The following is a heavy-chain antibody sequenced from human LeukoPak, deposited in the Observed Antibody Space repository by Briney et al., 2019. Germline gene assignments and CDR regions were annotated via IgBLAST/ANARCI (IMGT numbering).Heavy chain of an antibody. V-gene: IGHV4-39*01. J-gene: IGHJ4*02. CDR1: GGSISSSSYC. D-gene: IGHD3-3*01. CDR2: IYYSGST. Sequence: SETLSLTCTVAGGSISSSSYCWGWIRQPPGKGLEWIGIIYYSGSTYYNPSLKSRVTISVDTSKNQFSLKLSSVTAADTAVYYCARHGPGFSTRLFDYWGQGTLVTVSS. CDR3: ARHGPGFSTRLFDY.